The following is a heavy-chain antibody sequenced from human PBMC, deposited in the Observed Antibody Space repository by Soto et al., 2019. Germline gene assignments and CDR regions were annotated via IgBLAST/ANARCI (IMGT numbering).Heavy chain of an antibody. CDR1: GFTVSSNY. J-gene: IGHJ5*02. D-gene: IGHD3-22*01. CDR2: IYSGGST. V-gene: IGHV3-53*01. CDR3: ARTTSAYYHRRFCP. Sequence: GGSLRLSCAASGFTVSSNYMSWVRQAPGKGLEWVSVIYSGGSTYYADSVKGRFTISRDNSKNTLYLQMNILTAEDTAVYYCARTTSAYYHRRFCPLGQGTLDTV.